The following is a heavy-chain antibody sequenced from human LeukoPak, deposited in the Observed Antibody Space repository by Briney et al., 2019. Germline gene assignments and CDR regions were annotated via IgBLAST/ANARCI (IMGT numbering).Heavy chain of an antibody. Sequence: PSETLSLTCAVYGGSFSGYYWSWIRQPPGKGLEWIGEINHSGSTNYNPSLKGRVTISVDTSKNQFSLKLSSVTAADTAVYYCASRTLRYFDWLLPAFDIWGQGTMVTVSS. V-gene: IGHV4-34*01. CDR3: ASRTLRYFDWLLPAFDI. CDR1: GGSFSGYY. D-gene: IGHD3-9*01. CDR2: INHSGST. J-gene: IGHJ3*02.